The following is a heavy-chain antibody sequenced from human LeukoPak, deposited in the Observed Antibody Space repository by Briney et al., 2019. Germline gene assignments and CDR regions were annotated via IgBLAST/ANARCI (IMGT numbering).Heavy chain of an antibody. CDR3: AVKRSDYFYYMDV. CDR1: GFTFSGYT. Sequence: GGSLRLSCAASGFTFSGYTMNWVRQAPGKGLEWVSYISSSSSTIYYADSVKGRFTISRDNAKNSLYLQMNSLRAEDTAVYYCAVKRSDYFYYMDVWGKGTTVTVSS. V-gene: IGHV3-48*01. J-gene: IGHJ6*03. CDR2: ISSSSSTI.